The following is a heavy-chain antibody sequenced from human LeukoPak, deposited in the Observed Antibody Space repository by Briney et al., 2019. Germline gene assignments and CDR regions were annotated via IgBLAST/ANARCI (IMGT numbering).Heavy chain of an antibody. V-gene: IGHV4-39*07. J-gene: IGHJ6*03. CDR2: IYYSGST. CDR1: GGSISSNSYY. CDR3: ARAIYYYMDV. Sequence: SETLSLTCAVSGGSISSNSYYWGWIRQPPGKGLEWIGSIYYSGSTNYNPSLKGRVTISVDTSKNQFSLKLSSVTAADTAVYYCARAIYYYMDVWGKGTTVTISS.